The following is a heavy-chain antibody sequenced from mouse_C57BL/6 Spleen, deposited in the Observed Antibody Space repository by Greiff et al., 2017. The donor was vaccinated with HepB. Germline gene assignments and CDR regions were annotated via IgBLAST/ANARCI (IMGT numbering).Heavy chain of an antibody. D-gene: IGHD2-1*01. CDR3: ARRYYCNSYYFDY. CDR1: GYTFTDYY. CDR2: INPNNGGT. V-gene: IGHV1-26*01. J-gene: IGHJ2*01. Sequence: EVQLQQSGPELVKPGASVKLSCKASGYTFTDYYMTWVKQSHGKSLEWIGDINPNNGGTSYNQKFKGKPTLTVDKSSSTSYMELRSLTAAASAVYYCARRYYCNSYYFDYWGQGTTLTVSS.